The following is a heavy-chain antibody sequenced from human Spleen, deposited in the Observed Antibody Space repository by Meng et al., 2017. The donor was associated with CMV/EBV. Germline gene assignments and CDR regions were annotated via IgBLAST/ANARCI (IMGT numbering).Heavy chain of an antibody. J-gene: IGHJ6*02. D-gene: IGHD2-2*01. V-gene: IGHV3-48*04. CDR2: ISSSSSTI. CDR3: ARVTVVPALYYYYGMDV. Sequence: GGSLRLSCAASGFTFSSYSMNWVRQAPGKGLEWVSYISSSSSTIYYADSVKGRFTISRDNAKNSLYLQMNSLRAEGTAVYYCARVTVVPALYYYYGMDVWGQGTTVTVSS. CDR1: GFTFSSYS.